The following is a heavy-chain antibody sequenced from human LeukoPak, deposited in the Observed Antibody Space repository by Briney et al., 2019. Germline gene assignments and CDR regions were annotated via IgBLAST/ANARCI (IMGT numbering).Heavy chain of an antibody. CDR1: GFIFSSYN. CDR3: AKGAGQWLVPSEYFQY. J-gene: IGHJ1*01. V-gene: IGHV3-21*04. Sequence: GGSLRLSCAASGFIFSSYNMNWVRQAPGKGLEWVSSITSSSTYIYYADSVKGRFTISRDNAKSSLYLQMNSLRAEDTAVYYCAKGAGQWLVPSEYFQYWGQGTLVTVSP. CDR2: ITSSSTYI. D-gene: IGHD6-19*01.